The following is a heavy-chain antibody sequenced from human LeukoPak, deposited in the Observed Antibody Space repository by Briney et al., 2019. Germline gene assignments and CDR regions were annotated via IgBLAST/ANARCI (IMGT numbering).Heavy chain of an antibody. CDR1: GFTFRSYA. J-gene: IGHJ5*02. Sequence: GSLRLSCAASGFTFRSYAMHWVRQAPGEGLEWVAAISYDGINKYYADSVKGRFSISRDKSKNTLYLQMNSLRAEDTAVYYCARDGKGGYCTSTSCYTWFDPWGQGTLVTVSS. CDR2: ISYDGINK. D-gene: IGHD2-2*02. V-gene: IGHV3-30*04. CDR3: ARDGKGGYCTSTSCYTWFDP.